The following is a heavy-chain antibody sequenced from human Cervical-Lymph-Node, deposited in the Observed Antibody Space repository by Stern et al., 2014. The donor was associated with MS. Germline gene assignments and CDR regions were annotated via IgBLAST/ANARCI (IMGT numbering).Heavy chain of an antibody. D-gene: IGHD4-17*01. CDR1: GGTFINYP. Sequence: QVQLVQSGAEVKKPGSSVKVSCQASGGTFINYPLSWVRQAPGQGLEWMGRVIPSIGTANYEQKFQGRVTMTADESTSTAYMELSSLRSEDTAVYYCATGLRFYYYYYGMDVWGQGTPVIVSS. CDR3: ATGLRFYYYYYGMDV. V-gene: IGHV1-69*18. CDR2: VIPSIGTA. J-gene: IGHJ6*02.